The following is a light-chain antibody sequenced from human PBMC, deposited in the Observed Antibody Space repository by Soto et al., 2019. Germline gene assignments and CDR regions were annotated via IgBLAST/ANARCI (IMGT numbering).Light chain of an antibody. CDR2: EDT. CDR1: SSDVGNYNL. J-gene: IGLJ1*01. CDR3: CSYVSSTTPYG. V-gene: IGLV2-23*01. Sequence: QSALTQPASVSGSPGQSITISCTGTSSDVGNYNLVSWYQQHPGKAPKLMIYEDTKRPSGVSDRFSGSKSGNTASLTISGLQAEDEADYFCCSYVSSTTPYGFGTATKLTVL.